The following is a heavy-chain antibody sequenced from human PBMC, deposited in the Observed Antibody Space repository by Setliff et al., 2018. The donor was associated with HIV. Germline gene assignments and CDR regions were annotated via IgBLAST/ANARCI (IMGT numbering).Heavy chain of an antibody. J-gene: IGHJ3*02. CDR3: ASQGWGTAFDI. CDR2: IIPILGIA. Sequence: SVKVSCKASGGTFSSYAINWVRQAPGQGLEWMGGIIPILGIANYAQKFQGRVTITADKSTSTAYMELSSLRSEDTAVYYCASQGWGTAFDIWGQGTMVTVSS. CDR1: GGTFSSYA. V-gene: IGHV1-69*10. D-gene: IGHD7-27*01.